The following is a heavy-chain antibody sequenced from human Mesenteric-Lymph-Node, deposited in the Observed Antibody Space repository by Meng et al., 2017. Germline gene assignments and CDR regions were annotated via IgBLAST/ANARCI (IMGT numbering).Heavy chain of an antibody. CDR1: GFTFSNAW. D-gene: IGHD3-10*01. V-gene: IGHV3-15*01. J-gene: IGHJ4*02. Sequence: EVQLVESGGGLVKPGGSLRLSGAASGFTFSNAWMSWVRQAPGKGLEWVGRIKRKADGGTTDYAAPVKGRFTISRDDSKNTLYLQMKSLKTEDTAVYYCTTERMVRGVIIEWKDYWGQGTLVTVSS. CDR2: IKRKADGGTT. CDR3: TTERMVRGVIIEWKDY.